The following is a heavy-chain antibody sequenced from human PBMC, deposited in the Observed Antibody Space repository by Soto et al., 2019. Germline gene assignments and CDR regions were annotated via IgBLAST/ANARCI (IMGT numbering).Heavy chain of an antibody. CDR1: GFSFSSNW. J-gene: IGHJ4*02. V-gene: IGHV3-7*01. Sequence: EVQLVESGGGLVQPVGSLRLSCTASGFSFSSNWMSWVRQAPGKGPEWVANINQDGSEKYCADSVKGRFTISRDNAKNSLYLQMDSLRVEDTALYYCFNVAFGYWGRGTLVTVSS. CDR3: FNVAFGY. CDR2: INQDGSEK.